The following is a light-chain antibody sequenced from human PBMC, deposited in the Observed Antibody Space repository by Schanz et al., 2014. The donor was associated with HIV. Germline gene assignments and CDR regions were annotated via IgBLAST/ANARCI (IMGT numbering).Light chain of an antibody. J-gene: IGLJ1*01. CDR2: DVS. V-gene: IGLV2-14*01. CDR3: TSLTAAATYV. CDR1: SSDVGGYNY. Sequence: QSALTQPASVSGSPGQSITISCTGTSSDVGGYNYVSWYQQHPGKAPKLMIYDVSNGPSGVSNRFSGSKSGNTASLIISGLQAEDEADYYCTSLTAAATYVFGAGTKLTVL.